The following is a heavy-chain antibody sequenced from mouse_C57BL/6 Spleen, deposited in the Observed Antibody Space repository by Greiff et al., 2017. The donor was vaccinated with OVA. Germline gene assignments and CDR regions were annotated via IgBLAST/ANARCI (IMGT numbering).Heavy chain of an antibody. J-gene: IGHJ4*01. CDR1: GYTFTDYY. CDR3: ARGGYYGYDGAMDY. CDR2: INPNNGGT. Sequence: EVQLQQSGPELVKPGASVKISCKASGYTFTDYYMNWVKQSHGKSLEWIGDINPNNGGTSYNQKFKGKATLTVDKSSSTAYMELRSLTSEDSAVYYCARGGYYGYDGAMDYWGQGTSVTVSS. V-gene: IGHV1-26*01. D-gene: IGHD2-2*01.